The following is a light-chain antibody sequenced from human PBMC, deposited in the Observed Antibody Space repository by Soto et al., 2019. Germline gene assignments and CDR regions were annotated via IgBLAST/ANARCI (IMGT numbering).Light chain of an antibody. CDR3: QAWDSSTAV. V-gene: IGLV3-1*01. J-gene: IGLJ2*01. Sequence: YELTQPPSVSVSPGQTASITCSGDKLGDKYACWYQQRPGQSPVVVIYQDNNRPSGIPERFSGSNSGNTATLTISGTQAMDEADYYCQAWDSSTAVFGGGTKLTVL. CDR2: QDN. CDR1: KLGDKY.